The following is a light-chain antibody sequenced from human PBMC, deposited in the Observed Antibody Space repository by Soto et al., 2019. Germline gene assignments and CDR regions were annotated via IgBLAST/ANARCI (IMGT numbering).Light chain of an antibody. CDR3: QQYDSYSRT. CDR1: QSISTW. Sequence: DIQMTQPASTMSASVGGRATITCRSSQSISTWLAWYQQKPGKAPKLLIYEASSLESGVPSRFSGSGSGTDFTLTISSLQPDDFATYYCQQYDSYSRTFGQGTKVDI. V-gene: IGKV1-5*01. J-gene: IGKJ1*01. CDR2: EAS.